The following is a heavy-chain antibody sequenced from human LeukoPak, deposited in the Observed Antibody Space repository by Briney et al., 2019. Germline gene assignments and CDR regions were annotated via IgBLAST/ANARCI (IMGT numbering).Heavy chain of an antibody. CDR1: GGSISSSSYY. J-gene: IGHJ5*02. Sequence: KPSETLSLTCTVSGGSISSSSYYWGWIRQPPGKGLEWIGYIYYSGSTNYNPSLKSRVTISVDTSKNQFSLKLSSVTAADTAVYYCAREVDPGGATAILPLNIDNWFDPWGQGTLVTVSS. V-gene: IGHV4-61*05. CDR3: AREVDPGGATAILPLNIDNWFDP. D-gene: IGHD2-21*02. CDR2: IYYSGST.